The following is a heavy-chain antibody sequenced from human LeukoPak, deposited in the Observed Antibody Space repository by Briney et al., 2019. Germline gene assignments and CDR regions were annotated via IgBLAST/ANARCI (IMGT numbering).Heavy chain of an antibody. CDR3: VSNDSSGERLDY. CDR2: ISWNSGSI. V-gene: IGHV3-9*01. J-gene: IGHJ4*02. Sequence: GGSLRLSCAASGFTFDDYAMHWVRQAPGKGLEWVSGISWNSGSIGYADSVKGRFTISRDNAKNSLYLQMNSLRAEDTALCYCVSNDSSGERLDYWGQGTLVTVSS. CDR1: GFTFDDYA. D-gene: IGHD3-22*01.